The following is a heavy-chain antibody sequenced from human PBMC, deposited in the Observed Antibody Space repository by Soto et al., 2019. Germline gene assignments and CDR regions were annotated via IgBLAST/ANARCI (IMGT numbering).Heavy chain of an antibody. Sequence: SVKVSCKASGGIFSTYAISWLRQAPGQGLEWMGGIIPLFGTPNYAQRFQGRVTITADESTSTAYMELSRLRSEDTAVYYCARDREDDGSGNYYNRIYCWGKGTLVTVSS. CDR3: ARDREDDGSGNYYNRIYC. CDR2: IIPLFGTP. J-gene: IGHJ4*02. V-gene: IGHV1-69*13. CDR1: GGIFSTYA. D-gene: IGHD3-10*01.